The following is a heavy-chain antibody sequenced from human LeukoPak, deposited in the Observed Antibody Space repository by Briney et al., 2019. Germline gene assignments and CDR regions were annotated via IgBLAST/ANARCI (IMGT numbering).Heavy chain of an antibody. CDR3: AREGGERVRGVAKLGDYYYMDV. D-gene: IGHD3-10*01. V-gene: IGHV3-7*01. CDR1: GFTFSSYW. CDR2: IKQDGSEK. J-gene: IGHJ6*03. Sequence: GGSLRLSCAASGFTFSSYWMNWVRQAPGKGLEWVANIKQDGSEKYYVDSVKGRFTISRDNAKNSLYLQMNSLRAEDTAVYYCAREGGERVRGVAKLGDYYYMDVWGKGTTVTISS.